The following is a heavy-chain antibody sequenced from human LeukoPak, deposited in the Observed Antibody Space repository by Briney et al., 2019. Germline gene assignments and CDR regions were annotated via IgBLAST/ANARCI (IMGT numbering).Heavy chain of an antibody. CDR3: VRDRGTYRPIDY. CDR1: GFTFSGYW. J-gene: IGHJ4*02. Sequence: PGGSLRLSCAASGFTFSGYWVTWVRQAPGKGLEWVANINPASSEKYYVGSVKGRFTISRDNAKNSLYLQMNSLRAEDTAIYYCVRDRGTYRPIDYWGQGTLVTVSS. CDR2: INPASSEK. V-gene: IGHV3-7*03. D-gene: IGHD1-26*01.